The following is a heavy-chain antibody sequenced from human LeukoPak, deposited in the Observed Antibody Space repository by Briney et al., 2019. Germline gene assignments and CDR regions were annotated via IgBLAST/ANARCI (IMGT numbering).Heavy chain of an antibody. CDR3: AKVTNEYYDFWSGYYTNYYYGMDV. D-gene: IGHD3-3*01. CDR1: GFTFSSYG. Sequence: GGSLRLSCATSGFTFSSYGFHWVRQALGKGLEWVAVIWYDGSQKYYLDSVKGRFTISRDNSKNTLYLQMNSLRAEDTAVYYCAKVTNEYYDFWSGYYTNYYYGMDVWGQGTTVTVSS. CDR2: IWYDGSQK. V-gene: IGHV3-33*06. J-gene: IGHJ6*02.